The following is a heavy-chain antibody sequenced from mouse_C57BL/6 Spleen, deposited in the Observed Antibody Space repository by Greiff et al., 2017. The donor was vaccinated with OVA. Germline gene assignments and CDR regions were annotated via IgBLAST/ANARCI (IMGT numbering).Heavy chain of an antibody. J-gene: IGHJ1*03. CDR1: GYSFTGYF. Sequence: EVQLQQSGPELVKPGDSVKISCKASGYSFTGYFMNWVMQSHGQSLEWIGRINPYNGDTFYNQKFKGKATLTVDKSSSTAHMELRSLTSEDSAVYYCARRDGSSYVRYFDVWGTGTTVTVSS. D-gene: IGHD1-1*01. CDR2: INPYNGDT. V-gene: IGHV1-20*01. CDR3: ARRDGSSYVRYFDV.